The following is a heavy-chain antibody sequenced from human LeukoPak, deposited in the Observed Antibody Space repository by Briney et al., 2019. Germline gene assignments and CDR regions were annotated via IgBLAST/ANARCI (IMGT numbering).Heavy chain of an antibody. CDR2: IIPMLAIP. V-gene: IGHV1-69*04. D-gene: IGHD3-22*01. CDR3: VRYYYDSSGYYHPEYNGMDV. CDR1: GGTFSSYA. J-gene: IGHJ6*02. Sequence: ASVKVSCKASGGTFSSYAISWVRQAPGQGLEWMGRIIPMLAIPTYAQKFQGRVTITADKSTTTAYMELSSLRPEDTAVCYCVRYYYDSSGYYHPEYNGMDVWGQGTKVTVSS.